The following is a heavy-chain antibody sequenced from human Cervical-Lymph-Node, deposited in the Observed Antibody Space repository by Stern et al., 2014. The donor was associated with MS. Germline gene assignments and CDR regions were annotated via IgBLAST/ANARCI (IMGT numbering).Heavy chain of an antibody. V-gene: IGHV4-4*02. CDR1: GASLSGVNW. J-gene: IGHJ4*02. CDR3: ARGGGTDSPTYDY. Sequence: QVQLVASGPGLVKPSGTLSLTCTVSGASLSGVNWGTWVRQPPGKGPERIGEIFHTGDTNHNPSRRIRVVMLVNSSKRQFALQLTSVTAADTAVYYCARGGGTDSPTYDYWGQGTLVTVS. D-gene: IGHD3-16*01. CDR2: IFHTGDT.